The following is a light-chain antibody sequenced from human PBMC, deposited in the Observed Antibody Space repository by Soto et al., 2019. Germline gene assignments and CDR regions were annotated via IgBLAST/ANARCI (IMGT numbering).Light chain of an antibody. CDR2: AAS. Sequence: EIVLTQSPGTLSWSAGERATLSCRASQSIISIYLAWYQQKAGQDPRLLIYAASSRATGMPDRLSGSGSGTDFTLTISRLEPDDVAVYYCQHYGRSPTWTFGQGTKVDIK. CDR1: QSIISIY. J-gene: IGKJ1*01. CDR3: QHYGRSPTWT. V-gene: IGKV3-20*01.